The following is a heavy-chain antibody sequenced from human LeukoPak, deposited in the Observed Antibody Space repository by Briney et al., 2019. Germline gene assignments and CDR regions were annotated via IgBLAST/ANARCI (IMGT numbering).Heavy chain of an antibody. CDR1: GFTFSNYA. J-gene: IGHJ4*02. Sequence: GGSLRLSCVGSGFTFSNYAMSWVRQAPGKGLEWVSIITGSGGATYYADSVKGRFTISRDNSKNTLYLQMNSLRAEDTALYYCAKDRTHGGTEGSDYWGQGTLVTVSS. CDR3: AKDRTHGGTEGSDY. CDR2: ITGSGGAT. D-gene: IGHD3/OR15-3a*01. V-gene: IGHV3-23*01.